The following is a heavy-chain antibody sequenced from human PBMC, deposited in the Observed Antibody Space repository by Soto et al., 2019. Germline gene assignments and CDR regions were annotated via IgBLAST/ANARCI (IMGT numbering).Heavy chain of an antibody. CDR1: GFTFSSYS. J-gene: IGHJ6*02. D-gene: IGHD7-27*01. CDR3: ARDSPLGRYYGMDV. Sequence: GGSLRLSCAASGFTFSSYSMNWVRQAPGKGLEWVSYISSSSSTIYYADSVKGRFTISRDNAKNSLYLQMNSLRDEDTAVYYCARDSPLGRYYGMDVWGQGTTVTVSS. CDR2: ISSSSSTI. V-gene: IGHV3-48*02.